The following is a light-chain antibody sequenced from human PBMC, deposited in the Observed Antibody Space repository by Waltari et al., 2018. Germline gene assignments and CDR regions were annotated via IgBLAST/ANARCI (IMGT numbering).Light chain of an antibody. CDR1: YNDVETSNL. V-gene: IGLV2-23*02. CDR2: EVN. Sequence: QSVLTQTDSVSGSPGQSITIPCSGTYNDVETSNLVSWYQHSPGKAPKLLIYEVNRRPSGVSNRFSGSKSGNTASLTISGLQAEDEADYYCCSYARAGTLLFGGGTKLTVL. CDR3: CSYARAGTLL. J-gene: IGLJ2*01.